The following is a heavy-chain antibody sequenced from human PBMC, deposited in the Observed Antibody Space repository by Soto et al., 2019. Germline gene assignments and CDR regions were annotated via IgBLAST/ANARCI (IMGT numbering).Heavy chain of an antibody. CDR3: ARDKGYCSDTSYPDFDY. V-gene: IGHV1-69*08. D-gene: IGHD2-2*01. Sequence: QVQLVQSGAEVKKPGASVKVSCKASVGTLSSYTFSWVRQAPGQGLEWMGRVIPNLGVTNYAKKFQGRFTIVVDTSTSTAYMELNSLRYEDTAVYYCARDKGYCSDTSYPDFDYWGQGTLVTVSS. CDR2: VIPNLGVT. CDR1: VGTLSSYT. J-gene: IGHJ4*02.